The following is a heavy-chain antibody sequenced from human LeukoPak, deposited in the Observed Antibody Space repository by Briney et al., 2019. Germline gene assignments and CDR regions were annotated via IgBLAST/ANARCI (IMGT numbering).Heavy chain of an antibody. V-gene: IGHV3-23*01. CDR2: ISGSGGST. CDR3: AKPGEPSNYYFDY. D-gene: IGHD1-14*01. J-gene: IGHJ4*02. CDR1: GFTFSSYW. Sequence: GGSLRLSCAASGFTFSSYWMHWVRQAPGKGLEWVSAISGSGGSTYYADSVKGRFTISRDNSKNTLYLQMNSLRAEDTALYYCAKPGEPSNYYFDYWGQGALVTVSS.